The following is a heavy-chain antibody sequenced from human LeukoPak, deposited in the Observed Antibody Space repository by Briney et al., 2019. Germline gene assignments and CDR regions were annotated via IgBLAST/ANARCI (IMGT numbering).Heavy chain of an antibody. V-gene: IGHV1-46*01. CDR1: GYTFTSYY. J-gene: IGHJ4*02. CDR2: INPSGGST. Sequence: ASVKASFKASGYTFTSYYMHWVRQAPGQGLEWMGIINPSGGSTSYAQKFQGRVTMTRDTSTSTVYMELSSLRSEDTAVYYCARGYCSGGSCYSGGPSFDYWGQGTLVTVSS. D-gene: IGHD2-15*01. CDR3: ARGYCSGGSCYSGGPSFDY.